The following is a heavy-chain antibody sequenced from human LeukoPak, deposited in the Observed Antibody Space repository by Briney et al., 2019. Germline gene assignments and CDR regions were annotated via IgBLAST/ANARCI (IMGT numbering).Heavy chain of an antibody. CDR3: ARRLAARPIYATGGKYYYFDY. CDR1: GFTFSDYY. J-gene: IGHJ4*02. V-gene: IGHV3-11*04. CDR2: ISSSGSTI. D-gene: IGHD6-6*01. Sequence: GGSLRLSCAASGFTFSDYYMSWIRQAPGKGLEWVSYISSSGSTIYYADSVKGRFAISRDNAKNSLYLQMNSLRAEDTAVYYCARRLAARPIYATGGKYYYFDYWGQGTLVTVSS.